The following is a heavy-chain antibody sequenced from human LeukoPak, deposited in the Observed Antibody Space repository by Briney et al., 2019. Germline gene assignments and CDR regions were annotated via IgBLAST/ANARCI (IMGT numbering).Heavy chain of an antibody. J-gene: IGHJ4*02. D-gene: IGHD6-19*01. CDR1: GGSISSSSYY. CDR3: ARGASGWYRGFDY. Sequence: SETLSLTCTVSGGSISSSSYYWGWIRQPPGTGLEWIGSIYYSGSTYYNPSLKSRVTISVDTSKNQFSLKLSSVTAADTAVYYCARGASGWYRGFDYWGQGTLVTVSS. V-gene: IGHV4-39*01. CDR2: IYYSGST.